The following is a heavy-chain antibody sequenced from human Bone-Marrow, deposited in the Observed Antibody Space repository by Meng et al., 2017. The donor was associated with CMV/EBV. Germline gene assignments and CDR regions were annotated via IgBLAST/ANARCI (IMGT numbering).Heavy chain of an antibody. D-gene: IGHD2-2*01. CDR3: ARDSLVVVPAANDAFDI. Sequence: GESLKISCAASGFTFTPYWIHWVRQAPGKGLVWVSRINSDGRGTSYADSVKGRFTVSRDNAKNTLYLQMNSLRAEDTAVYYCARDSLVVVPAANDAFDIWGQGTMVTVSS. CDR1: GFTFTPYW. CDR2: INSDGRGT. V-gene: IGHV3-74*01. J-gene: IGHJ3*02.